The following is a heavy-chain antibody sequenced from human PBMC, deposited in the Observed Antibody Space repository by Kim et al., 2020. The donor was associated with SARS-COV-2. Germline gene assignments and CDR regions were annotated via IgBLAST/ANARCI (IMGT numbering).Heavy chain of an antibody. D-gene: IGHD6-13*01. Sequence: GGSLRLSCTASGFTFGDYAMSWVRQAPGKGLEWVGFIRSKAYGGTTEYAASVKGRFTISRDDSKSIAYLQMNSLKTEDTAVYYCTRVLGSSSWRGFWFDPWGQGTLVTVSS. CDR2: IRSKAYGGTT. CDR1: GFTFGDYA. CDR3: TRVLGSSSWRGFWFDP. J-gene: IGHJ5*02. V-gene: IGHV3-49*04.